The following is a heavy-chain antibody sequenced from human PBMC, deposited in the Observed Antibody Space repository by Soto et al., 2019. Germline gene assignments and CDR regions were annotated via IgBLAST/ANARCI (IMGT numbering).Heavy chain of an antibody. CDR1: GYPFTSYH. J-gene: IGHJ5*02. Sequence: QVQLVQSGAEVKKPGASVKVSCKPSGYPFTSYHVNWVRQAPGQVHEWMGWMNPDSGSTDYALKFQCRLTMTRNTSMSTACLELRSLTSEDTAIYYCARGRFISKGYDSGWYIAHWGQGTQVIVSS. CDR3: ARGRFISKGYDSGWYIAH. V-gene: IGHV1-8*01. CDR2: MNPDSGST. D-gene: IGHD6-19*01.